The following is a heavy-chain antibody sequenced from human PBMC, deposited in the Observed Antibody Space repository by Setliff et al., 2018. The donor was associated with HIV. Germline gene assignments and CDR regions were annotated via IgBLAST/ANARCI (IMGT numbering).Heavy chain of an antibody. V-gene: IGHV1-46*01. Sequence: ASVKVSCKASGYTFTSYYMHWVRQAPGQGLEWMGIINPSGGSTSYAQKFQGRVTMTRDTSTSTVYMELSSLRSEDTAVYYCARGGHGVIVPAAMRNYYYYYYMDVWGKGTTVTVS. CDR1: GYTFTSYY. CDR3: ARGGHGVIVPAAMRNYYYYYYMDV. J-gene: IGHJ6*03. D-gene: IGHD2-2*01. CDR2: INPSGGST.